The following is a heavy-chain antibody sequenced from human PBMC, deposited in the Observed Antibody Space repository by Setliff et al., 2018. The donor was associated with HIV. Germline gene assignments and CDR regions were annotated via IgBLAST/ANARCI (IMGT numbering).Heavy chain of an antibody. CDR2: IYYSGST. D-gene: IGHD3-3*01. Sequence: SETLSLTCTVSGGSISSGGYYWSWIRQHPGKGLEWIGYIYYSGSTYYNPSLKSRVTISVDTSKNQFSLKLSSVTAADTGMYFCARESRNDFWSGYYRTFDIWGQG. V-gene: IGHV4-31*02. J-gene: IGHJ3*02. CDR1: GGSISSGGYY. CDR3: ARESRNDFWSGYYRTFDI.